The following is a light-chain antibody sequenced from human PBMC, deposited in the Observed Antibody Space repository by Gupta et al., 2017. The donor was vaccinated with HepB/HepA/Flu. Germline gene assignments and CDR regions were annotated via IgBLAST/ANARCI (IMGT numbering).Light chain of an antibody. V-gene: IGKV1-9*01. J-gene: IGKJ2*01. Sequence: DIQLTQSPSFLSASVGDRVTITCRASQGISSYLAWYQQKPGKAPKLLIYAASTLQSGVPSRFSGSGSGTXFTLTIXILPPEDFATYYCQQLNSYLYTFGXGTRLEIK. CDR2: AAS. CDR1: QGISSY. CDR3: QQLNSYLYT.